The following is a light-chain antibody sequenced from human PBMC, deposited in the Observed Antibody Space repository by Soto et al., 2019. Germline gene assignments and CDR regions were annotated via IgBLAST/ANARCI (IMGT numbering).Light chain of an antibody. CDR3: CSYAGCSTSFYV. J-gene: IGLJ1*01. CDR1: SSDVGSYNL. V-gene: IGLV2-23*02. CDR2: EVS. Sequence: QSALTQPASVSGSPGQSITISCTGTSSDVGSYNLVSWYQQHPGKAPKLMIYEVSKRPSGVSNRFSGSKSGNTASLTISGLQAEDEADYYCCSYAGCSTSFYVFVTGTKVTVL.